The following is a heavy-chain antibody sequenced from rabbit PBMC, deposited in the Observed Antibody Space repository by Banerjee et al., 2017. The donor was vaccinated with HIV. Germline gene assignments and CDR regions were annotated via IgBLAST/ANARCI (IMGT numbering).Heavy chain of an antibody. V-gene: IGHV1S40*01. J-gene: IGHJ4*01. D-gene: IGHD1-1*01. CDR3: ARDSGGWTFGL. CDR1: GFSFSNRYV. Sequence: SRGDLVKPGASLTLTSTASGFSFSNRYVMCWVRQAPGKGLEWIACINTSSGNTVYASWAKGRFTISKTSSTTVTLQMTSLTAADTATYFCARDSGGWTFGLWGQGTLVTVS. CDR2: INTSSGNT.